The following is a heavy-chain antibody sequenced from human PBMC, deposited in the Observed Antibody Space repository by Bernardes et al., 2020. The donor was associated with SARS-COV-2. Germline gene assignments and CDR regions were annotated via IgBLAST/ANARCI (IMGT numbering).Heavy chain of an antibody. V-gene: IGHV3-23*01. CDR1: GFTFSSYA. J-gene: IGHJ5*02. CDR2: ISGSGGST. D-gene: IGHD3-16*01. Sequence: GGSLRLSCAASGFTFSSYAMSWDRQAPGKGLEWVSAISGSGGSTYYADSVKGRFTISRDNSKNTLYLQMNSLRAEDTAVYYCAKVTIHAWGDNWFDPWGQGTLVTVSS. CDR3: AKVTIHAWGDNWFDP.